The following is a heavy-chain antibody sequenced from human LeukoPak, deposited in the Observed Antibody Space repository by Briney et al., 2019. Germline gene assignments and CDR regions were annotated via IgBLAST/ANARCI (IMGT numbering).Heavy chain of an antibody. Sequence: GGSLRLSCAASGFTFSRHGMHWVRQAPGKGLEYVSAISSNGGSTYYANSVKGRFTISRDNSKNTLYLQMGSLRAEDMAVYYCARVKLSATVVNNYFDYWGQGTLVTVSS. CDR1: GFTFSRHG. CDR3: ARVKLSATVVNNYFDY. D-gene: IGHD4-23*01. CDR2: ISSNGGST. V-gene: IGHV3-64*01. J-gene: IGHJ4*02.